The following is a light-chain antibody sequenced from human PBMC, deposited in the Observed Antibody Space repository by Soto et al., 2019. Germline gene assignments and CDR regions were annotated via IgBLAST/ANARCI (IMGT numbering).Light chain of an antibody. Sequence: IVLTQSPATLSLSPGERATLSCRASQTVGTYLAWYQQKPGQAPRLLIHDVSIRATGIPARFSGSGSGTDFTLTMSTLEPEDFDLYYCQQRRNWLTFGGGTKVVIK. CDR2: DVS. CDR1: QTVGTY. CDR3: QQRRNWLT. V-gene: IGKV3-11*01. J-gene: IGKJ4*01.